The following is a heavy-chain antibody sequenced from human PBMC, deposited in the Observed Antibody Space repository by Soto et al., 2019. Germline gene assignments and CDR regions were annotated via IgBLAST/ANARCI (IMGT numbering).Heavy chain of an antibody. J-gene: IGHJ4*02. V-gene: IGHV3-33*01. CDR1: GFMFSNHG. D-gene: IGHD1-1*01. CDR3: VRGDNWNDEASDY. CDR2: IWSDGNNR. Sequence: QVQLVESGGGVVQPGRSLRLSCAASGFMFSNHGMHWVRQAPGKGLEWVAVIWSDGNNRYYADSVKGRFTISRDNSKNTVYLQRSSLRVEDTAVYYCVRGDNWNDEASDYWGQGTLVTVSS.